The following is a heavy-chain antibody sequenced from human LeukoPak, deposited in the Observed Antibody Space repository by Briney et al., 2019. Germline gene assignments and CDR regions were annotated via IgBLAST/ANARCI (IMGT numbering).Heavy chain of an antibody. V-gene: IGHV1-18*01. D-gene: IGHD2-2*01. CDR1: GYSFGLFG. CDR2: NSANNGNT. CDR3: ARVGVVVPAAWFDP. J-gene: IGHJ5*02. Sequence: ASVKVSCKASGYSFGLFGTSWVRQAPGQGLEWRGWNSANNGNTNYAQNLQGRVTMTTDTSTRTAYMELRSLRSDDPAVCYCARVGVVVPAAWFDPWGQGTLVTVSS.